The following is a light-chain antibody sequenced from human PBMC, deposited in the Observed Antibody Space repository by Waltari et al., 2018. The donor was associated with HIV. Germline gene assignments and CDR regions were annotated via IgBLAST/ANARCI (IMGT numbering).Light chain of an antibody. Sequence: QSVLTQPPSVSGTPGQSVTLPCSGSRSNIGSNYVYWYQQFPGTTPKVLIYRNTERPSGVPDRVSGSKSGTSASLTISGLRSEDEVDYYCAAWDDSLSGPVFGGGTKLTVL. J-gene: IGLJ2*01. CDR1: RSNIGSNY. CDR3: AAWDDSLSGPV. CDR2: RNT. V-gene: IGLV1-47*01.